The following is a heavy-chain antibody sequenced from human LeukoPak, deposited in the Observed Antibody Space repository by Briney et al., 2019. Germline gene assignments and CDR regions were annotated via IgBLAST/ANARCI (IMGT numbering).Heavy chain of an antibody. Sequence: SEILSLTCTVSGGSISGYYWSWIRQPAGKGLEWIGRVYTSGSTNYNPSLKSRVTMSIDTSKNQFSLNLSSVTAADTAVYYCAKSPSGRGGYNWFDPWGQGTLVTVSS. CDR1: GGSISGYY. CDR3: AKSPSGRGGYNWFDP. D-gene: IGHD3-16*01. V-gene: IGHV4-4*07. J-gene: IGHJ5*02. CDR2: VYTSGST.